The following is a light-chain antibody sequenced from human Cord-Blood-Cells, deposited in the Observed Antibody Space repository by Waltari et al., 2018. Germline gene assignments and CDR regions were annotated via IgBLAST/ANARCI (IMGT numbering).Light chain of an antibody. CDR2: LNSDGSR. V-gene: IGLV4-69*01. CDR1: SGHSSYA. Sequence: QLVLTQSPSASASRVASVKLTCTLISGHSSYAIAWHQQQPEKGARYLMKLNSDGSRSKGDACPDRFSGSSSGAERDLAISSLQSEDEADSSCQNRGTVEVFGGGSKLTVL. CDR3: QNRGTVEV. J-gene: IGLJ2*01.